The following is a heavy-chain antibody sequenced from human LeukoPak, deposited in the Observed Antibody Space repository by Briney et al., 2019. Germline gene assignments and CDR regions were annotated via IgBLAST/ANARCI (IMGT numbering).Heavy chain of an antibody. CDR3: ARGGCSGGSCYEDAFDI. V-gene: IGHV4-34*01. CDR2: INHSGST. J-gene: IGHJ3*02. CDR1: GRSFSGYY. D-gene: IGHD2-15*01. Sequence: SETLSLTCAVYGRSFSGYYWSWIRQPPGKGLEWIGEINHSGSTNYNPSLKSRVTISVDTSKNQFSLKLSSVTAADTAVYYCARGGCSGGSCYEDAFDIWGQGTMVTVSS.